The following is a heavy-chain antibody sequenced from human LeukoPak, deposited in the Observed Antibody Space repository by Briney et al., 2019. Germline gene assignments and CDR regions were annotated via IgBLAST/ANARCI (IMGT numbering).Heavy chain of an antibody. V-gene: IGHV3-74*01. Sequence: GGSLRLSCAASGFSFSLYWMHWVRQAPGKGLVWVSRINIDGSTTTYADSVKGRFTISRDNAKNTLSLQMNSLRADDTAVYYCISDHTGHDDYWGQGTLVTVSS. D-gene: IGHD1-1*01. J-gene: IGHJ4*02. CDR3: ISDHTGHDDY. CDR1: GFSFSLYW. CDR2: INIDGSTT.